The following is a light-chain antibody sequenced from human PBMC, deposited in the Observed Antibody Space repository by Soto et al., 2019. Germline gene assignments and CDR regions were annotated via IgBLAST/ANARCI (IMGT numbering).Light chain of an antibody. Sequence: EIVLTQSPGTLSLSPGERATLSCRASQSVSSNLAWYQQKPGQAPRLLIYGASTRATGIPARFSGSGSGTDFTLTISSPEPEDFAVYYCQQRSKWPITFGQGTRLEIK. CDR1: QSVSSN. CDR2: GAS. J-gene: IGKJ5*01. V-gene: IGKV3-11*01. CDR3: QQRSKWPIT.